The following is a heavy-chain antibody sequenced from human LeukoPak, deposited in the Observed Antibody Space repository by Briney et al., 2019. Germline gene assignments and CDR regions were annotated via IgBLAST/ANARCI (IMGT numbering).Heavy chain of an antibody. V-gene: IGHV1-46*01. CDR3: ARAWYSSSWYGEAYYYMDV. Sequence: ASVKVSCKASGYTFTSYYMHWVRQAPGQGLEWMGIINPSGGSTSYARKFQGRVTMTRDTSTSTVYMELSSLRSEDTAVYYCARAWYSSSWYGEAYYYMDVWGKGTTVTISS. D-gene: IGHD6-13*01. CDR2: INPSGGST. J-gene: IGHJ6*03. CDR1: GYTFTSYY.